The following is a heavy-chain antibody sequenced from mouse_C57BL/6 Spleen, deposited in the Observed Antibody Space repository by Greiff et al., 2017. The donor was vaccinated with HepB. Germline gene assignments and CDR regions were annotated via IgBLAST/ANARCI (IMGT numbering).Heavy chain of an antibody. CDR1: GYTFTSYG. V-gene: IGHV1-81*01. CDR3: AREDYDVHFDY. Sequence: VHLVESGAELARPGASVKLSCKASGYTFTSYGISWVKQRTGQGLEWIGEIYPRSGNTYYNEKFKGKATLTADKSSSTAYMELRSLTSEDSAVYFCAREDYDVHFDYWGQGTTLTVSS. CDR2: IYPRSGNT. D-gene: IGHD2-4*01. J-gene: IGHJ2*01.